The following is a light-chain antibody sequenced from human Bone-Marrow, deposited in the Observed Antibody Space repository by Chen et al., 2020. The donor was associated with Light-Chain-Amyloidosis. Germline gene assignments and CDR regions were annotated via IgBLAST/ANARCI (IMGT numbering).Light chain of an antibody. J-gene: IGKJ3*01. CDR2: WAS. Sequence: DIVMTQSPDSLAVSLGERATINCKSSQNLLYHSNNKNYMAWYQQKAGQPPKLVIKWASIRKSGVPDRFSGNGSGTDFTLTISSLQSEDVAVYYCQQYYSAPLTFGPGTKVEIK. CDR3: QQYYSAPLT. CDR1: QNLLYHSNNKNY. V-gene: IGKV4-1*01.